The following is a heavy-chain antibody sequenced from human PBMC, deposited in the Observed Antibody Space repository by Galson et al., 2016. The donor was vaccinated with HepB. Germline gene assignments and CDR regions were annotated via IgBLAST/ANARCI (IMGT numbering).Heavy chain of an antibody. J-gene: IGHJ4*02. Sequence: SLRLSCAASGSTFSSSAMNWVRQAPGKGLEWVSYITSSSTSTLYADSVKGRFTISRDNAKNSLYLQMDSLRDEDTAVYYCVKDRVRDGHPNFDYWGQGTLVTVSS. D-gene: IGHD5-24*01. CDR2: ITSSSTST. CDR1: GSTFSSSA. V-gene: IGHV3-48*02. CDR3: VKDRVRDGHPNFDY.